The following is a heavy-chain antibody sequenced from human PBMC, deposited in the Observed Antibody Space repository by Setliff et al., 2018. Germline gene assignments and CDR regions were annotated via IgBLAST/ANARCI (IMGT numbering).Heavy chain of an antibody. CDR3: ARDPLPKHYDVVTGYYSAPNYYYMDV. J-gene: IGHJ6*03. CDR1: GYTFTDYY. V-gene: IGHV1-2*02. D-gene: IGHD3-9*01. Sequence: ASVKVSCKTSGYTFTDYYIHWVRQAPGEELEWMGWLNPKNNDTSYAQKFLGRVTMTRDTSISAAYMELITLRSDDTALYYCARDPLPKHYDVVTGYYSAPNYYYMDVWGKGTTVTGSS. CDR2: LNPKNNDT.